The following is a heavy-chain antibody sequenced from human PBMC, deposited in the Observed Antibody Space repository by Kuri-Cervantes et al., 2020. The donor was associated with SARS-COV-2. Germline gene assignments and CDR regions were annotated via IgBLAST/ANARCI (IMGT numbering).Heavy chain of an antibody. CDR2: ISGSGDST. J-gene: IGHJ6*02. CDR3: ARNLRSRYYAMDV. V-gene: IGHV3-23*01. CDR1: GFTFSSYA. Sequence: GESLKISCAASGFTFSSYAMSWVRQAPGKGLEWVSAISGSGDSTYYADSVRGRFTISRDNSKNTLYLQMSSLRAEDTAVYYCARNLRSRYYAMDVWGQGTTVTVSS.